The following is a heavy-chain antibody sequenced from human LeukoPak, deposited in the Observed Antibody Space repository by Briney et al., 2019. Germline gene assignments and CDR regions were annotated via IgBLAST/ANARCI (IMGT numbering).Heavy chain of an antibody. J-gene: IGHJ3*02. D-gene: IGHD3-3*01. V-gene: IGHV4-4*07. CDR2: IYTSGST. CDR3: ARDRGDFWSGYYTIDAFDI. CDR1: GGSISSYY. Sequence: PSETLSLTCTVSGGSISSYYWSWIRQPAGKGLEWIGRIYTSGSTNYNPSLKSRVTMSVDTSKNQFSLKLSSVTAADTAVYYCARDRGDFWSGYYTIDAFDIWGQGTMVTVSS.